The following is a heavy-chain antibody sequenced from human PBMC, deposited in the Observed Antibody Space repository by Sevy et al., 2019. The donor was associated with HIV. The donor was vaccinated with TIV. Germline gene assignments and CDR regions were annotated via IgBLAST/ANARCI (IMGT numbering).Heavy chain of an antibody. CDR3: ARGFPATAMVRYYHYGMDV. V-gene: IGHV1-8*01. D-gene: IGHD5-18*01. CDR1: GYTFTSYD. J-gene: IGHJ6*02. Sequence: GASVKVSCKASGYTFTSYDINWVRQATGQGLEWMGWMNPNSGNTGYAQKFQGRVTMTRNTSISTAYMELSSLRSEDTAVYYCARGFPATAMVRYYHYGMDVWGQGTTVTVSS. CDR2: MNPNSGNT.